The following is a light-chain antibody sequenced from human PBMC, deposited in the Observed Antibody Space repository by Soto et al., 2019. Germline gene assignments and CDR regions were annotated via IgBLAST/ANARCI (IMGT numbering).Light chain of an antibody. CDR2: VNS. V-gene: IGLV1-40*01. CDR3: QSYDSSLSAYV. CDR1: SSNIGAGYD. Sequence: QSVLTQPPSVSGAPGQRVTISCTGSSSNIGAGYDVHWYQQLPGTAPKLLIHVNSNRPSGVPDRFSGSKSGTSASLAITGLQAEDEADYYCQSYDSSLSAYVFGTGTKLTVL. J-gene: IGLJ1*01.